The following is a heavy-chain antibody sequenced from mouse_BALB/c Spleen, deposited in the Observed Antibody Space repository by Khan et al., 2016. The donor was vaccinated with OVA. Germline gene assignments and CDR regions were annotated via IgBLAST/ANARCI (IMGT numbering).Heavy chain of an antibody. V-gene: IGHV5-17*02. J-gene: IGHJ2*01. D-gene: IGHD1-1*01. CDR1: GFTFSSYG. CDR2: ISGDSSSI. Sequence: EVELVESGGGLVQPGGSRKLSCAASGFTFSSYGMHWVRQAPEKGLEWVAYISGDSSSIYYTDTVKGRFTISRDNPKNTLSLQMTSLMSEDTAMYYCSTAYYSEYYFDYWGPGTTLTVSA. CDR3: STAYYSEYYFDY.